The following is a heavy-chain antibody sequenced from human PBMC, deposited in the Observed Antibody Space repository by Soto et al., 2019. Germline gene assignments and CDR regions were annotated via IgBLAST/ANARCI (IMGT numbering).Heavy chain of an antibody. CDR2: ISSISSYI. CDR1: GFTFSRYS. V-gene: IGHV3-21*01. D-gene: IGHD3-22*01. CDR3: ARDDNYDSSDDAFDI. Sequence: PEGSLRLSCAASGFTFSRYSMNWVRQAPGKGLEWVSSISSISSYIYYADSVKGRFTISRDNAKNSLYLQMNSLRAEDTAVYYCARDDNYDSSDDAFDIWGQGTMVTVSS. J-gene: IGHJ3*02.